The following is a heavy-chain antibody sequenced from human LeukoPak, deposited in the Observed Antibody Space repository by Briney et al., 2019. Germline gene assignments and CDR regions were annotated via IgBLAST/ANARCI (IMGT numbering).Heavy chain of an antibody. Sequence: HPGGSLRLSCVASGFTFSNYWMHWVRQPPGKGLVWVSRIYVDGRTTNYADSVKGRFTISRDNAKNTVYLEMNSLSVEDTATYCCIRDFRSADLWGQGTLVTVTS. CDR3: IRDFRSADL. J-gene: IGHJ5*02. CDR2: IYVDGRTT. CDR1: GFTFSNYW. V-gene: IGHV3-74*01.